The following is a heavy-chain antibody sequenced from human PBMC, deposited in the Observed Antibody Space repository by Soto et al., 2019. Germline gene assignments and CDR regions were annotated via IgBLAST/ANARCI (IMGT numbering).Heavy chain of an antibody. CDR1: GGSISSGDYY. J-gene: IGHJ6*02. Sequence: QVQLQESGPGLVKPSKTLSLTCTVSGGSISSGDYYWSWIRQPPGKGLEWIGYIYYSGSTYYNPSQTSRVTISVDPSKNQFALTRSSVTAADTAVYYCARFLGSYYYGSGIRYQYGMDVWGQGTTVTVSS. CDR3: ARFLGSYYYGSGIRYQYGMDV. CDR2: IYYSGST. V-gene: IGHV4-30-4*01. D-gene: IGHD3-10*01.